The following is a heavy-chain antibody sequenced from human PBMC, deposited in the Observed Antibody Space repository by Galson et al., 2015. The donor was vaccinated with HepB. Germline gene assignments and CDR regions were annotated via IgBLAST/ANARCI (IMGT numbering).Heavy chain of an antibody. V-gene: IGHV5-51*01. J-gene: IGHJ6*03. Sequence: QSGAEVKKPGESLKISCMVSGYNFASYWIGWVRQMPGKGLEWMGIIFPGDSDTRYSPSFQGQVTNSADETNSTAYLQWSSLRASDTAMYYCARHLVNMATIEISYFYSLDFWGKGTTVTVSS. CDR1: GYNFASYW. CDR2: IFPGDSDT. D-gene: IGHD5-24*01. CDR3: ARHLVNMATIEISYFYSLDF.